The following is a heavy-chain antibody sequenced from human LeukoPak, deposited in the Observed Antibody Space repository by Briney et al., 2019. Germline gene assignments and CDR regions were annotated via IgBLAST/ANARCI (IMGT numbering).Heavy chain of an antibody. D-gene: IGHD3-10*02. CDR2: IYYSGST. J-gene: IGHJ4*02. Sequence: PSETLSLTCAVSGGSISSYYWNWIRQPPGKGLEWIGYIYYSGSTNYNPSLKSRVTISIDTSKNQLSLQLTSVTAADTAVYYCATDVRGLVPYYFDFWGQGTLVTASS. V-gene: IGHV4-59*01. CDR3: ATDVRGLVPYYFDF. CDR1: GGSISSYY.